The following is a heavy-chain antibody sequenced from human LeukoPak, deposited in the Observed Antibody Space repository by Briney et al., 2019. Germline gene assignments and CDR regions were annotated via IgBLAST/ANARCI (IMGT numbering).Heavy chain of an antibody. CDR1: SGSISSSSYY. V-gene: IGHV4-39*01. CDR3: VKHVPGGRKAFDI. Sequence: SETLSLTCTVSSGSISSSSYYWGWIRQPPGKGLEWIGEINPSGGTGYYPSLKSRVTISVDTSNNQLSLKLSSATAADTAVYYCVKHVPGGRKAFDIWGQGTLVTVSS. D-gene: IGHD3-16*01. J-gene: IGHJ3*02. CDR2: INPSGGT.